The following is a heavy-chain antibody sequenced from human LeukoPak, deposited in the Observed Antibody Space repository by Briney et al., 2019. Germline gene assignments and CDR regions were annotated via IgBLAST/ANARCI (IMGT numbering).Heavy chain of an antibody. Sequence: GGSLRLSCAASGFTVSSNYMSWVRQAPGKGLEWVSVIYSGGSTYYADSVKGRFTISRDNSKNTLYLQMNSLRAEDTAVYYCARVTVTTFPDAFDIWGQGTMVTVSS. CDR3: ARVTVTTFPDAFDI. CDR1: GFTVSSNY. J-gene: IGHJ3*02. CDR2: IYSGGST. V-gene: IGHV3-66*01. D-gene: IGHD4-17*01.